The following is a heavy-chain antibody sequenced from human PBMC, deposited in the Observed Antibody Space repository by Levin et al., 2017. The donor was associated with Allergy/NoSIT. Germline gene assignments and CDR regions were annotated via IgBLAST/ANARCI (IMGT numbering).Heavy chain of an antibody. CDR1: GFTFSSYA. J-gene: IGHJ4*02. Sequence: PGGSLRLSCAASGFTFSSYAMHWVRQAPGKGLEYVSAISSNGGSTYYANSVKGRFTISRDNSKNTLYLQMGSLRAEDMAVYYCARADYYGSGSYSYYFDYWGQGTLVTVSS. CDR3: ARADYYGSGSYSYYFDY. V-gene: IGHV3-64*01. D-gene: IGHD3-10*01. CDR2: ISSNGGST.